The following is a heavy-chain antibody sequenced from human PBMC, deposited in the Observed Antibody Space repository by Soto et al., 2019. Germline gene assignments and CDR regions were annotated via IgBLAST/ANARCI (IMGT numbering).Heavy chain of an antibody. CDR2: INHSGST. CDR3: ARGSVGTTW. CDR1: GGSFSGYY. J-gene: IGHJ6*02. V-gene: IGHV4-34*01. Sequence: SETLSLTCAVYGGSFSGYYWSWIRQPPGKGLEWIGEINHSGSTNYNPSLKSRVTISVDTSKNQFSLKLSSVTAADTAVYYCARGSVGTTWWGQGTTVTVSS. D-gene: IGHD1-26*01.